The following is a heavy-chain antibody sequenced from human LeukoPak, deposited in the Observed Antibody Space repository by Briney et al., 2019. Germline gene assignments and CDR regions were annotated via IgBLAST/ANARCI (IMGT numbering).Heavy chain of an antibody. V-gene: IGHV4-39*02. Sequence: PSETLSLTCTVSGGSISSSSYYWGWIRQPPGKGLEWIGSIYYSGSTYYNPSLKSRVTISVDTSKNQFSLKLSSVTAADTAVYYCARDNAAPYYYYYYYVDVWGKGTTVTVSS. CDR3: ARDNAAPYYYYYYYVDV. CDR2: IYYSGST. CDR1: GGSISSSSYY. J-gene: IGHJ6*03. D-gene: IGHD2-15*01.